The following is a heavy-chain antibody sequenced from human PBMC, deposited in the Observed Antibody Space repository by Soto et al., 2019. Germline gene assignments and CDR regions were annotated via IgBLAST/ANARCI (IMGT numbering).Heavy chain of an antibody. J-gene: IGHJ6*02. V-gene: IGHV4-59*08. CDR1: GGSISGYY. CDR3: AXXXXXXXXXVXDV. Sequence: TMSLTCTVSGGSISGYYWSWIRQPPGKELQYIGYIYYSESTNYNPSLKSRVTISDDTSTNQFSLTLSSVTAADTAVYYCAXXXXXXXXXVXDVWGQGTTVTVSS. CDR2: IYYSEST.